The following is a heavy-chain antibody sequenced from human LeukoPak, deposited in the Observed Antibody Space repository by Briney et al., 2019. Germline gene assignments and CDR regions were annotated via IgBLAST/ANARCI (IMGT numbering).Heavy chain of an antibody. D-gene: IGHD3-9*01. CDR2: IYPGDSDI. CDR3: ARFVYDILTSYWEYFFDY. CDR1: GYSFTNYW. V-gene: IGHV5-51*01. Sequence: GESLKISCKASGYSFTNYWIGWVRQMPGKGLEWMGIIYPGDSDIRYSPSFEGQVIISVDKSITTAYLQWSSLKASDTAMYYCARFVYDILTSYWEYFFDYWGQGTLVTVSS. J-gene: IGHJ4*02.